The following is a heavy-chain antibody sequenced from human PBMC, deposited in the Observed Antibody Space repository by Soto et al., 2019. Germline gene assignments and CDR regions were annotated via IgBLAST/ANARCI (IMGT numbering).Heavy chain of an antibody. Sequence: PSETLSLTCTVSGGSISSYYWSWIRQPPGKGLEWIGYIYYSGSTNYNPSLKSRVTISVDTSKNQFSLKLSCVTAADTTVYYCARNGDYNYYYMDVWGKGTTVSVSS. J-gene: IGHJ6*03. CDR1: GGSISSYY. CDR3: ARNGDYNYYYMDV. D-gene: IGHD4-17*01. V-gene: IGHV4-59*01. CDR2: IYYSGST.